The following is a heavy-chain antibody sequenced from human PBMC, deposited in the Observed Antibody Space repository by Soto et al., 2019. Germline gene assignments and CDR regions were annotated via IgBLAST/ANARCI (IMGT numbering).Heavy chain of an antibody. CDR1: GGSISSRDW. V-gene: IGHV4-4*02. CDR3: ARSLGTTWSFDP. D-gene: IGHD6-13*01. CDR2: IDHSGNT. Sequence: QVHLQESGPGLAKPSETLSLTCAVSGGSISSRDWWNWVRQPPGMGLEWIGEIDHSGNTNYNPSLKSRVTISVDKSKTQFSLKLTSVTAADTAVYYCARSLGTTWSFDPWGQGTLVTVSS. J-gene: IGHJ5*02.